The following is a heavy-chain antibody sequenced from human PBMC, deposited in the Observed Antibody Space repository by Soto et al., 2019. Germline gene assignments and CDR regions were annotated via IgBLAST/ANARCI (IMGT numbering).Heavy chain of an antibody. Sequence: EVQLLESWGGLVQPGGSLRLCCAASGFTFSRYVMSWVLQVPGKGLEWVSAISGRSANTYYAEALKGRFTIYRDNSKNRLYLQMDCLRAEETAVYFCAQMGLYWYFDLRCRGTPVTVSS. V-gene: IGHV3-23*01. CDR3: AQMGLYWYFDL. D-gene: IGHD3-16*01. CDR1: GFTFSRYV. CDR2: ISGRSANT. J-gene: IGHJ2*01.